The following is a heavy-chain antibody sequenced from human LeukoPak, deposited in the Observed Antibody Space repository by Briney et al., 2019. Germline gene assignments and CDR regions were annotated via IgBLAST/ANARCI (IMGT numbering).Heavy chain of an antibody. V-gene: IGHV1-2*02. Sequence: ASVKVSCKASGYTFTGYYMHWVRQAPGQGLEWMGWINPNSGGTNYAQKFQGRVTMTRDTSISTAYMELSRLRSDGTAVYYCARGYYGSGSYYQFDYWGQGTLVTVSS. CDR3: ARGYYGSGSYYQFDY. CDR1: GYTFTGYY. D-gene: IGHD3-10*01. CDR2: INPNSGGT. J-gene: IGHJ4*02.